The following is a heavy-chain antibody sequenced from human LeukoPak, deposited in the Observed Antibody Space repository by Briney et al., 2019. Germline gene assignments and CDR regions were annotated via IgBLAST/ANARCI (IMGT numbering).Heavy chain of an antibody. CDR3: AKSGTSLNYYYYYMDV. V-gene: IGHV3-23*01. Sequence: GGSLRLSCAASGFTFSSYAMSWVRQAPGKGLEWVSAISGSGGSTYCADSVKGRFTISRDNSKNTLYLQMNSLRAEDTAVYYCAKSGTSLNYYYYYMDVWGKGTTVTVSS. D-gene: IGHD6-13*01. CDR1: GFTFSSYA. J-gene: IGHJ6*03. CDR2: ISGSGGST.